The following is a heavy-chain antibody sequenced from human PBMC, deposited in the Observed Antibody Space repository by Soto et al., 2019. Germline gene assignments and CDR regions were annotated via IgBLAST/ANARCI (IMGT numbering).Heavy chain of an antibody. CDR2: MNPDSGNT. D-gene: IGHD3-10*01. CDR3: SRSVGGSNVNFDY. CDR1: GYTFTSYD. J-gene: IGHJ4*02. Sequence: QVQLVQSGAEVRTPGASVKVSCKASGYTFTSYDINWVRQATGQGPEWMGWMNPDSGNTGYVQKFQDRVTMTRNTAISTAYMELSSMRSEDTAVYYGSRSVGGSNVNFDYWGQGTLVTVSS. V-gene: IGHV1-8*01.